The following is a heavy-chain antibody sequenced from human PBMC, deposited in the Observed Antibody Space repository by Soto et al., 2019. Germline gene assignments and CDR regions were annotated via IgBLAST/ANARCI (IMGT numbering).Heavy chain of an antibody. CDR3: AKSNYYGSGSYYLRGAHTDSYYYSMDV. CDR2: ISWNSGSI. CDR1: GFTFDDYA. Sequence: EVQLVESGGGLVQPGRSLRLSCAASGFTFDDYAMHWVRQAPGKGLEWVSGISWNSGSIGYADSVKGRFTISRDNAKNSLYLQMNSLRAEDTALYYCAKSNYYGSGSYYLRGAHTDSYYYSMDVWGKGTTVTVSS. D-gene: IGHD3-10*01. J-gene: IGHJ6*03. V-gene: IGHV3-9*01.